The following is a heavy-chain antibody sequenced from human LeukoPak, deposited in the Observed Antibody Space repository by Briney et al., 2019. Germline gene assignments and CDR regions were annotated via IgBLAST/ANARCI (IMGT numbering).Heavy chain of an antibody. V-gene: IGHV3-48*03. CDR1: GFTFSSYE. D-gene: IGHD7-27*01. Sequence: GGSLRLSCAASGFTFSSYEANWVRQAPGKGLEWISYISSTSYSIYYADPVKGRFTISRDNAKSALYLQMDSLRVEDTGLYYCATSLGPRDYWGQGILVTVSS. CDR2: ISSTSYSI. J-gene: IGHJ4*02. CDR3: ATSLGPRDY.